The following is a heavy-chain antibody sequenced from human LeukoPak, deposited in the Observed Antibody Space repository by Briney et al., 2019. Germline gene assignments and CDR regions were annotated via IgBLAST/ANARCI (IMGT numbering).Heavy chain of an antibody. D-gene: IGHD3-10*01. CDR2: IYPGDSDT. V-gene: IGHV5-51*01. Sequence: GESPKISCKGSGYSFTSYWIGWVRQMPGKGLEWMGIIYPGDSDTRYSPSFQGQVTISADKSISTAYLQWSSLKASDTAMYYCARQGYGSGSYYLLGYYYGMDVWGQGTTVTVSS. CDR1: GYSFTSYW. J-gene: IGHJ6*02. CDR3: ARQGYGSGSYYLLGYYYGMDV.